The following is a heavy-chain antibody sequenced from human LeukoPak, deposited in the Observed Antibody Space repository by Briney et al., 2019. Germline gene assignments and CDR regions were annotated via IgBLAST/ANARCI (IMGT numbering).Heavy chain of an antibody. J-gene: IGHJ4*02. Sequence: PGGSLRLSCAASGFTVSSNYMSWVRQAPGKGLEWVSVIYSGGSTYYADSVKGRFTISRDNSKNTLYLQMNSLRAEDTAVYYCARAGYYYGSGSTFYFDYWGQGTLVTVSS. CDR3: ARAGYYYGSGSTFYFDY. V-gene: IGHV3-66*01. CDR2: IYSGGST. D-gene: IGHD3-10*01. CDR1: GFTVSSNY.